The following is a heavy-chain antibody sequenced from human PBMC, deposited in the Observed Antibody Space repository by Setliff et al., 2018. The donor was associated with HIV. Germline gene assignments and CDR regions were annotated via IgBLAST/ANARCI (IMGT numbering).Heavy chain of an antibody. V-gene: IGHV3-49*03. CDR2: VRGIAYGGTT. D-gene: IGHD5-12*01. Sequence: GGSLRLSCTASGFSIDDYAMNWFRQAPGRGLEWVGLVRGIAYGGTTEYVAPVKGRFTISRDNAKNSLYLQMNSLRAEDTAVYYCAKDPRAAVATICDYWGQGTLVTVSS. CDR3: AKDPRAAVATICDY. J-gene: IGHJ4*02. CDR1: GFSIDDYA.